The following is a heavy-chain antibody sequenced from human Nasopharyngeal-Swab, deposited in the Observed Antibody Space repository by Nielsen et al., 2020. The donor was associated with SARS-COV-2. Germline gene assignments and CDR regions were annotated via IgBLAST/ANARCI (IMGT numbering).Heavy chain of an antibody. D-gene: IGHD6-13*01. J-gene: IGHJ5*02. V-gene: IGHV3-21*01. CDR2: ISSSSSYI. CDR3: ARDGLAAADPAYNWFDP. Sequence: WIRQPPGKGLERVSSISSSSSYIYYADSVKGRFTISRDNAKNSLYLQMNSLRAEDTAVYYCARDGLAAADPAYNWFDPWGQGTLVTVSS.